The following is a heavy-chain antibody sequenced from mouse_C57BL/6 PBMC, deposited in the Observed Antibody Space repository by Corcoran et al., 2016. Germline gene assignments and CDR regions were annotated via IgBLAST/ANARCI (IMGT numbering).Heavy chain of an antibody. V-gene: IGHV9-3*01. D-gene: IGHD2-4*01. Sequence: QIQLVQSGPELKKPGETVKISCKASGYTFTTYGMSWVKQAPGKGLKWMGWINTYSGVPTYADDFKGRFAFSLETSASTAYLQINNLKNEDTATYFCARRADYGAWFAYWAKGLWSLSLQ. CDR3: ARRADYGAWFAY. CDR1: GYTFTTYG. J-gene: IGHJ3*01. CDR2: INTYSGVP.